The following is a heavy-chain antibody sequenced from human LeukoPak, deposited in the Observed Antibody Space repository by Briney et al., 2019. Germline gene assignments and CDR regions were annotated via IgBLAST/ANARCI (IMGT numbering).Heavy chain of an antibody. Sequence: ASVKVSCKASGYTFTSYDINWVRQATGQGLEWMGWMNPNSGNTGYAQKFQGRVTITRNTSISTAYMELSSLRSEYTAVYYCARAHCTNGVCYSGYWGQGTLVTVSS. V-gene: IGHV1-8*03. D-gene: IGHD2-8*01. CDR2: MNPNSGNT. CDR1: GYTFTSYD. J-gene: IGHJ4*02. CDR3: ARAHCTNGVCYSGY.